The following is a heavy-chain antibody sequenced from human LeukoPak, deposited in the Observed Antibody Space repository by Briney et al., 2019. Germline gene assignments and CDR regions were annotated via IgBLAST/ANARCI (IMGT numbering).Heavy chain of an antibody. CDR2: IYYSGST. D-gene: IGHD2-2*01. CDR3: ARHQGRYCSSTSCYAFDI. J-gene: IGHJ3*02. CDR1: GGPISSYY. V-gene: IGHV4-59*08. Sequence: KPSETLSLTCTVSGGPISSYYWSWIRQPPGKGLEWIGYIYYSGSTNYNPSLKSRVTISVDTSKNQFSLKLSSVTAADTAVYYCARHQGRYCSSTSCYAFDIWGQGTMVTVSS.